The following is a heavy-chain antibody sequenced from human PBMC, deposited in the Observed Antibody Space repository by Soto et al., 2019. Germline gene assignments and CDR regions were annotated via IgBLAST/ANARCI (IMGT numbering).Heavy chain of an antibody. CDR1: GYTFTSYG. CDR2: VSTYNGNT. J-gene: IGHJ5*02. Sequence: QVHLVQSRAEVRKPGASVRVSCKASGYTFTSYGVSWVRQAPGQGLEWMGWVSTYNGNTKYAQKFQDRVIMTTDTSTSTAYMELRRLRSDDTAVYYCARDIWYAFWSGDTDWFDPWGQGTLVTVSS. D-gene: IGHD3-3*01. CDR3: ARDIWYAFWSGDTDWFDP. V-gene: IGHV1-18*01.